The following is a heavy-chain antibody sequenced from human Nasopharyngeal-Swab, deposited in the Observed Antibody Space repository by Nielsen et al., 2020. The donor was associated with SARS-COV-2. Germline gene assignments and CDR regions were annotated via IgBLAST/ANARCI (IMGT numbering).Heavy chain of an antibody. CDR1: GYSFTSYW. J-gene: IGHJ6*03. CDR3: ARRAYCSGGSCYSPYYYYMDV. Sequence: KVSCKGSGYSFTSYWISWVRQMPGKGLEWMGRIDPSDSYTNYSPSLRGHVTISADKSISTAYLQWSSLKASDTAMYYCARRAYCSGGSCYSPYYYYMDVWGKGTTVTVSS. V-gene: IGHV5-10-1*01. CDR2: IDPSDSYT. D-gene: IGHD2-15*01.